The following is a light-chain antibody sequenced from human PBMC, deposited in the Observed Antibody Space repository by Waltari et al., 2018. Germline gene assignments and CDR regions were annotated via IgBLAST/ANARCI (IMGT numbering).Light chain of an antibody. V-gene: IGLV2-14*01. Sequence: QSALAQPDSVSGSPGQSITISCTGTSSDVGGYHSVSWYQQHPGKAPKLMIYDVSNRPSGVSNRFSGSKSGNTASLTISGLQAEDEADYYCTSYTSSSTWVFGGGTKLTVL. CDR1: SSDVGGYHS. CDR2: DVS. J-gene: IGLJ3*02. CDR3: TSYTSSSTWV.